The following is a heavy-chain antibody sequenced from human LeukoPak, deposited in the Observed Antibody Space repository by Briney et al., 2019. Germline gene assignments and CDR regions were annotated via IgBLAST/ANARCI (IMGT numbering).Heavy chain of an antibody. D-gene: IGHD6-19*01. J-gene: IGHJ4*01. V-gene: IGHV3-23*01. CDR2: ITVCGDDT. CDR3: AKRPYTNTRGWVTG. CDR1: GFTFSSYA. Sequence: GGSLRLSCAASGFTFSSYALAWVRQAPGKGLEWVSIITVCGDDTHYGDSVKGRFTISRDNSKNTLFLQMNSLRAEDTAVYYCAKRPYTNTRGWVTGGGEGTLVTVS.